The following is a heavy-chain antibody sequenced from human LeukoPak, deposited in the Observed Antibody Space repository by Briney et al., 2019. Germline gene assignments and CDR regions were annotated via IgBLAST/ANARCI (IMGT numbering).Heavy chain of an antibody. Sequence: GESLRLSCAASGFTFSSYSMDWVRQAPGKGLEWVSSISSSSSYIYYADSVKGRFTISRDNAKNSLYLQMNSPRAEDTAVYYCAREVHSYGPYDAFDIWGQGTMVTVSS. J-gene: IGHJ3*02. D-gene: IGHD5-18*01. CDR3: AREVHSYGPYDAFDI. CDR2: ISSSSSYI. CDR1: GFTFSSYS. V-gene: IGHV3-21*01.